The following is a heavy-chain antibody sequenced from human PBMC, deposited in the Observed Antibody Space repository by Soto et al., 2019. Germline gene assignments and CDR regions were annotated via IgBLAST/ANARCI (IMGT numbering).Heavy chain of an antibody. J-gene: IGHJ4*02. V-gene: IGHV3-9*01. CDR3: AKGSAPPADYYGAQLGYFDY. D-gene: IGHD4-17*01. CDR1: GFTFDDYA. CDR2: ISWNSGSI. Sequence: GGSLRLSCAASGFTFDDYAMHWVRQAPGKGLEWVSGISWNSGSIGYADSVKGRFTISRDNAKNSLYLQMNSLRAEDTALYYCAKGSAPPADYYGAQLGYFDYWGQGTLVTVSS.